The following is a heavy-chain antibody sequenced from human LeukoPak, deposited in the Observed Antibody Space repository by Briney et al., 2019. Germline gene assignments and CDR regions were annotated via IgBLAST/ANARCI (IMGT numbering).Heavy chain of an antibody. V-gene: IGHV3-23*01. CDR1: GFTFSNYG. Sequence: GGSLRLSCAASGFTFSNYGMSWVRQAPGKGLEWVSAISGSGGSTYYADSVKGLFTISRDNSKNTLYLQMISLRAEDTAVYYCAKVIGLVRYFDYWGQGTLVTVSS. CDR2: ISGSGGST. CDR3: AKVIGLVRYFDY. D-gene: IGHD6-19*01. J-gene: IGHJ4*02.